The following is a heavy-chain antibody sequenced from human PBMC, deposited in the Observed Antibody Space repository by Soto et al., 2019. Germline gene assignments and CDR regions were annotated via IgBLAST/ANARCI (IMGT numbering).Heavy chain of an antibody. CDR1: GGTFSSYA. CDR3: ARDCSSSWYGYYYGMDV. J-gene: IGHJ6*02. D-gene: IGHD6-13*01. Sequence: SGKVSCKASGGTFSSYAISWVRQAPGQGLEWMGGIIPIFGTANYAQKFQGRVTITADESTSTAYMELSSLRSEDTAVYYCARDCSSSWYGYYYGMDVWGQGTTVTVSS. CDR2: IIPIFGTA. V-gene: IGHV1-69*13.